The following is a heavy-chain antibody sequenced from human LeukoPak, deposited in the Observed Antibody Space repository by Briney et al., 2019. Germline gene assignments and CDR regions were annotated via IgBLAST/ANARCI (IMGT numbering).Heavy chain of an antibody. D-gene: IGHD6-13*01. V-gene: IGHV5-10-1*01. CDR3: ARPWYSSSQDWYFDL. CDR2: MDPSDSYT. J-gene: IGHJ2*01. CDR1: GYIFSTYW. Sequence: GESLKIACKGSGYIFSTYWITWVRQMPGKGLEWMGRMDPSDSYTSYSPSFQGHVTISADKSISTAYLQWSSLKTSDSGRYYCARPWYSSSQDWYFDLWGRGTLVTVSS.